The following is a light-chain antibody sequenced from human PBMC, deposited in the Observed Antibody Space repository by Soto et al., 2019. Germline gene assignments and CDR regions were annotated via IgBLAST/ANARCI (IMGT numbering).Light chain of an antibody. CDR2: DVS. CDR1: SNDVGGYNY. V-gene: IGLV2-14*01. Sequence: QSALTQPASVSGSPGQSITISCTGTSNDVGGYNYVSWYQQHPGKAPKLMIYDVSNRPSGVSNRFSGSKSGNTASLTISGLQAEDEADYYCSSYTSSSYVVFGGGTKVTVL. CDR3: SSYTSSSYVV. J-gene: IGLJ2*01.